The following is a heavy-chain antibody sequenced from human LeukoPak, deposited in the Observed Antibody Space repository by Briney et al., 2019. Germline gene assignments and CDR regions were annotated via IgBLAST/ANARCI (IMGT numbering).Heavy chain of an antibody. J-gene: IGHJ4*02. Sequence: GGSLRLSCAASGFTFSSYSMNWVRQAPGKGLEWVSYIRSSSSTIYYADSVKGRFTISRDNAKNSLYLQMNSLRAEDTAVYYCARDRWTTVTTNWGQGTLVTVSS. CDR3: ARDRWTTVTTN. D-gene: IGHD4-17*01. V-gene: IGHV3-48*01. CDR2: IRSSSSTI. CDR1: GFTFSSYS.